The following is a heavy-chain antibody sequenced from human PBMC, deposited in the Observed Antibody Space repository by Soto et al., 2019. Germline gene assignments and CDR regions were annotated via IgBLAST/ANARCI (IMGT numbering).Heavy chain of an antibody. J-gene: IGHJ6*02. V-gene: IGHV3-11*04. CDR3: ARDAVTSLYSSGWDPDYYYYGMDV. CDR1: GFTFSDYY. D-gene: IGHD6-19*01. Sequence: PGGSLRLSCAASGFTFSDYYMSWIRQAPGKGLEWVSYISSNGSTIYYADSVKGRFTISRDNSKNTLYLQMNSLRAEDTAVYYCARDAVTSLYSSGWDPDYYYYGMDVWGQGTTVTVSS. CDR2: ISSNGSTI.